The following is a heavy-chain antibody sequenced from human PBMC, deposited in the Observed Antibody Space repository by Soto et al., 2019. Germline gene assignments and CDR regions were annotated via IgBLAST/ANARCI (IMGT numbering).Heavy chain of an antibody. D-gene: IGHD2-2*02. CDR1: GGSFSGYY. CDR3: AISSKALYDY. V-gene: IGHV4-34*01. CDR2: INHSGST. J-gene: IGHJ4*02. Sequence: SETLSLTCAVYGGSFSGYYWSWIRQPPGKGLEWIGEINHSGSTNYNPSLKSRVTISVDTSKNQFSLKLSSVTAADTAVYYCAISSKALYDYWGQGTLVTVSS.